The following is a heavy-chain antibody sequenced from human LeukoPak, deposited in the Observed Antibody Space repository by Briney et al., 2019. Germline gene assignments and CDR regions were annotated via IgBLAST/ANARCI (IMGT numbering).Heavy chain of an antibody. J-gene: IGHJ2*01. V-gene: IGHV3-21*01. CDR1: GFTFSDYT. Sequence: PGGSLRLSCAASGFTFSDYTMNWVRQAPGKGLEWVSSISSSSGYIDYADSLKGRLTISRDNAKGSLYLQMNSLRAEDTAVYYCARFLKTGYWAHYWYFDLWGRGTLVTVSS. CDR2: ISSSSGYI. D-gene: IGHD3-9*01. CDR3: ARFLKTGYWAHYWYFDL.